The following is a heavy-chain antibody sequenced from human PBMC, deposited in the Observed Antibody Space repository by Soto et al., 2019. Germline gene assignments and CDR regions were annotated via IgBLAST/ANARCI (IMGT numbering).Heavy chain of an antibody. J-gene: IGHJ4*02. CDR1: GFTFSRFA. Sequence: GGSLRLSCAASGFTFSRFAMSWVRQAPGKGLKWVSSTTDSGGRTDYADSVKGRFTVSRDNSENTLYLQLNSLRVEDTAVYYCEKALVSSSGGPIFDYWGQGARVTVTS. D-gene: IGHD2-15*01. CDR3: EKALVSSSGGPIFDY. CDR2: TTDSGGRT. V-gene: IGHV3-23*01.